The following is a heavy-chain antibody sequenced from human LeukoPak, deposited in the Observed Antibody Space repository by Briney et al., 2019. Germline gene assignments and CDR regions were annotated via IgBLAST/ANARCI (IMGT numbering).Heavy chain of an antibody. J-gene: IGHJ1*01. CDR3: ATSIVGFTYDEHFQH. D-gene: IGHD1-26*01. CDR1: GFTFDDYA. CDR2: ISWNSGRI. Sequence: GGSLRLSCAASGFTFDDYAMHWVRQAPGKGLEWVSCISWNSGRINYADSVKGRFTISRDISKNTLYLQMNSLRAEDTAVYYCATSIVGFTYDEHFQHRSQGTLVTVSS. V-gene: IGHV3-9*01.